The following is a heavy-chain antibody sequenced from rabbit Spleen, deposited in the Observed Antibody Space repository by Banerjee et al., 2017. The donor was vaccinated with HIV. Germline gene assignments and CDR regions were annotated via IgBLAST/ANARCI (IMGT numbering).Heavy chain of an antibody. CDR2: AYAGNSGGT. V-gene: IGHV1S45*01. CDR1: GFSFNNGYD. J-gene: IGHJ3*01. D-gene: IGHD8-1*01. Sequence: QEQLVESGGGLVKPGASLTVTCTASGFSFNNGYDMCWVRQAPGKGLEWVACAYAGNSGGTYSATWAKGRFTISTTSSTTVTLQMTSLTAADTATYFCARDGAGGSYFALWGQGTLVTVS. CDR3: ARDGAGGSYFAL.